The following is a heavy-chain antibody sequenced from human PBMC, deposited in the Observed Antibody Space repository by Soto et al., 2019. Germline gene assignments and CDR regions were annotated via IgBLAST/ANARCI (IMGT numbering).Heavy chain of an antibody. CDR2: IIPIFGTA. CDR1: GGTFSSYA. V-gene: IGHV1-69*13. CDR3: ALGGGYSYGSIRNPPSYSYGMAV. Sequence: SVKVSCKASGGTFSSYAISWVRQAPGQGLEWMGGIIPIFGTANYAQKFQGRVTITADESTSTAYMELSSLRSEDTAVYYCALGGGYSYGSIRNPPSYSYGMAVWGQGPTATVS. J-gene: IGHJ6*02. D-gene: IGHD5-18*01.